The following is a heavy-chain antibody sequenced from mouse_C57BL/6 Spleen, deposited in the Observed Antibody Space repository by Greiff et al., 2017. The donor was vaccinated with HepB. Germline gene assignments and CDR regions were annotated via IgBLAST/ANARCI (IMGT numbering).Heavy chain of an antibody. Sequence: EVQLQQSGAELVRPGASVKLSCTASGFNIKDDYMHWVKQRPEQGLEWIGWIDPENGDTEYASKFQGKATITADTSSNTAYLQLSSLTSEDTAVYYCTKDYDYDEWFAYWGQGTLVTVSA. CDR2: IDPENGDT. J-gene: IGHJ3*01. CDR1: GFNIKDDY. D-gene: IGHD2-4*01. CDR3: TKDYDYDEWFAY. V-gene: IGHV14-4*01.